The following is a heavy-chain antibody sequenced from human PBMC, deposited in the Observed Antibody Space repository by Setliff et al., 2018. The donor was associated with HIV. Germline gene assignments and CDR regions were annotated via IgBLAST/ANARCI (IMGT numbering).Heavy chain of an antibody. J-gene: IGHJ4*02. CDR3: ARGPPDIVVVPTTMRDAFDI. CDR1: GFTFSTYW. D-gene: IGHD2-2*01. V-gene: IGHV3-21*01. CDR2: ISSSSSYI. Sequence: PGESLKISCAASGFTFSTYWMSWVRQAPGKGLEWVSSISSSSSYIYYADSVKGRFTISRDNAKNSLYLQMNSLRAEDTAVYYCARGPPDIVVVPTTMRDAFDIWGQGTLVTVSS.